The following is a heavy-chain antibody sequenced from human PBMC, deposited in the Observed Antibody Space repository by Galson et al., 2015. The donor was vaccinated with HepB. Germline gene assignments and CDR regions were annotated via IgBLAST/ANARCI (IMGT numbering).Heavy chain of an antibody. D-gene: IGHD3-9*01. CDR3: AKDRVVGYDILTGYYTDY. Sequence: SLRLSCAASGFTFSSYGMHWVRQAPGKGLEWVAVISYDGSNKYYADSVKGRFTISRDNSKNTLYLQMNSLRAEDTAVYYCAKDRVVGYDILTGYYTDYWGQGTLVTVSS. CDR1: GFTFSSYG. CDR2: ISYDGSNK. V-gene: IGHV3-30*18. J-gene: IGHJ4*02.